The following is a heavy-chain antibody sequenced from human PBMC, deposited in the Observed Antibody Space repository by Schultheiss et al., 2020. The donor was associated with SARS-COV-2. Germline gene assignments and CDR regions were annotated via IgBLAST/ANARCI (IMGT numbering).Heavy chain of an antibody. CDR3: ARGRGYSYGYFDY. D-gene: IGHD5-18*01. CDR1: GGSFSGYY. J-gene: IGHJ4*02. V-gene: IGHV4-34*01. CDR2: INHSGST. Sequence: SQTLSLTCAVYGGSFSGYYWSWIRQPPGKGLEWIGEINHSGSTNYNPSLKSRVTISVDTSKNQFSLKLSSVTAADTAVYYCARGRGYSYGYFDYWGQGTLVTVSS.